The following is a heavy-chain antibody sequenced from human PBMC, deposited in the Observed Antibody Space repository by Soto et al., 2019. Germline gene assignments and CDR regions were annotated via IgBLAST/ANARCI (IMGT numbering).Heavy chain of an antibody. J-gene: IGHJ4*02. D-gene: IGHD6-19*01. CDR2: IIPIFGTA. Sequence: ASVKVSCKASGGTFSSYAISWVLQAPGQGLEWMGGIIPIFGTANYAQKFQGRVTITADKSTSTAYMELSSLRSEDTAVYYCARDGSGWSLEEPYFDYWGQGTLVTVSS. CDR3: ARDGSGWSLEEPYFDY. V-gene: IGHV1-69*06. CDR1: GGTFSSYA.